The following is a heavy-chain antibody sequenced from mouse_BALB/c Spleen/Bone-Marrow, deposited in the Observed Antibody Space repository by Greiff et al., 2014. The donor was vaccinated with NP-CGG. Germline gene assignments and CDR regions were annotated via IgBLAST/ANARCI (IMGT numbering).Heavy chain of an antibody. J-gene: IGHJ2*01. Sequence: EVKLVESGGGLVQPGGSLKLSCAASGFDFSRYWMSWVRQAPGKGLEWIGEINPDSSTINHTPSLKDKFIISRDNAKNTLYLQMSKVRSEDTALYYCARLYYYGNFDYWGQGTTLTVSS. D-gene: IGHD1-1*01. CDR3: ARLYYYGNFDY. CDR1: GFDFSRYW. CDR2: INPDSSTI. V-gene: IGHV4-1*02.